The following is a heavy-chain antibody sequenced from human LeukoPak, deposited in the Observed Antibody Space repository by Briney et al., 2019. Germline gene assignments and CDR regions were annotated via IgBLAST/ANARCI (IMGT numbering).Heavy chain of an antibody. V-gene: IGHV3-73*01. Sequence: PGGSLRLSCAASGFTFSGSAMHWVRQTSGKGLEWVGRIRSKANSYATAYAASVRGRFTISRDDSKNTAYLQMNSLKTEDTAVYYCTRGAAGTASYYYYYMDVWGKGTTVTVSS. D-gene: IGHD6-19*01. CDR3: TRGAAGTASYYYYYMDV. J-gene: IGHJ6*03. CDR1: GFTFSGSA. CDR2: IRSKANSYAT.